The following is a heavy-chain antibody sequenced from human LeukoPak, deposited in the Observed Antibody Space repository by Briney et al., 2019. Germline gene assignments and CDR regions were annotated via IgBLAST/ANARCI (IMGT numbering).Heavy chain of an antibody. Sequence: PSQTLSLTCTVSGGSISSGSYYWSWIRQPAGKGLEWIGRIYTSGSTNYNPSLKSRVTISVDTSKNQFSLKLSPVTAADTAVYYCAREGDYYGSGSYYTPFDYWGQGTLVTVPS. D-gene: IGHD3-10*01. J-gene: IGHJ4*02. CDR3: AREGDYYGSGSYYTPFDY. V-gene: IGHV4-61*02. CDR2: IYTSGST. CDR1: GGSISSGSYY.